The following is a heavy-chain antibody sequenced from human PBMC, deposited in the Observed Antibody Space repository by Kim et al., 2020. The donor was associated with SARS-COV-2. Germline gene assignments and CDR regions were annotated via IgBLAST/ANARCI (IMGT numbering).Heavy chain of an antibody. CDR1: GGSVSSSNYY. V-gene: IGHV4-39*02. D-gene: IGHD6-6*01. Sequence: SETLSLTCTVSGGSVSSSNYYWGWIRQPPGKGLEWIGNIYYTGDTYYNPSLKSRVTISVDTSKNHFSLKLSYLTAADTAVYYCARLEYSSSSRLFDPWGQGTLVTVSS. CDR2: IYYTGDT. CDR3: ARLEYSSSSRLFDP. J-gene: IGHJ5*02.